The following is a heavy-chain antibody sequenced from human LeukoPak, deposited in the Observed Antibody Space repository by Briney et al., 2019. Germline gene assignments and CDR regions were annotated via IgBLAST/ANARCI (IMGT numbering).Heavy chain of an antibody. CDR3: AKTGLIVVVVGVLDY. J-gene: IGHJ4*02. CDR2: ISYDGSNK. D-gene: IGHD2-15*01. CDR1: GFTFSSYA. V-gene: IGHV3-30*18. Sequence: GGSLRLSCAASGFTFSSYAMSWVRQAPGKGLEWVAVISYDGSNKYYADSVKGRFTISRDNSKNTLYLQMNSLRAEDAAVYYCAKTGLIVVVVGVLDYWGQGTLVTVSS.